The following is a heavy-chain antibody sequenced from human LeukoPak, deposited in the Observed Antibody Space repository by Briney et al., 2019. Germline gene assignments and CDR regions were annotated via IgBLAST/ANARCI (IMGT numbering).Heavy chain of an antibody. V-gene: IGHV4-38-2*01. CDR2: IYHSERP. D-gene: IGHD2-21*02. J-gene: IGHJ5*02. CDR1: GYSITSTNY. CDR3: ASHLRSGGGDYPNWFDP. Sequence: SETLSLTCAVSGYSITSTNYWGRMRQPPGKGLEWIGSIYHSERPSYNPSLKSRVTISLDTSKNHFSLNLNSVTAADTAVYFCASHLRSGGGDYPNWFDPWGQGILVTVSS.